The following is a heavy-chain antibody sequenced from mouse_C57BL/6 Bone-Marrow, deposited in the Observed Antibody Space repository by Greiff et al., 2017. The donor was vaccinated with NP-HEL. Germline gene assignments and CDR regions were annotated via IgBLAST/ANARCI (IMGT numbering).Heavy chain of an antibody. CDR1: GYTFTSYG. D-gene: IGHD2-1*01. CDR3: AREGIYDGNYVWFAY. CDR2: IYPRSGNS. J-gene: IGHJ3*01. V-gene: IGHV1-81*01. Sequence: VQLQESGAELARPGASVKLSCKASGYTFTSYGISWVKQRTGQGLEWIGVIYPRSGNSYYNEKSNVKATLTADKSSSTAYMELRSLTCEDYAVYCCAREGIYDGNYVWFAYWGQGTLVTVSA.